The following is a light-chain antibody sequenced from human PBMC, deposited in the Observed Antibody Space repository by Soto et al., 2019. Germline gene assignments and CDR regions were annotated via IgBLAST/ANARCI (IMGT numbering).Light chain of an antibody. CDR1: QSISSW. J-gene: IGKJ1*01. CDR2: KAS. Sequence: DIQMTQSPSTLSASVGDRVTFTCRASQSISSWLTWYQQKAGQAPKLLIYKASIVESGVPSRFSGSGSGTEFTLTISSLQPDDSATYYCQQYSYFATFGQGTRVEVK. CDR3: QQYSYFAT. V-gene: IGKV1-5*03.